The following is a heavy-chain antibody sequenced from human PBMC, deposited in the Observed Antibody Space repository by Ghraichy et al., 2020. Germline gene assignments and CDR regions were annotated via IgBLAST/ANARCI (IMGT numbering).Heavy chain of an antibody. CDR3: TRGAPAPPRSGFDV. CDR2: IKNDGSIT. V-gene: IGHV3-74*01. D-gene: IGHD2-15*01. CDR1: GFTFSNYW. Sequence: GGSLRLSCAASGFTFSNYWMSWVRQAPGKGLVWVSHIKNDGSITNYADSVKGRFTISRDNAKNTLYLQMNSLRAEDTALYYCTRGAPAPPRSGFDVWGQGTVVTVSS. J-gene: IGHJ3*01.